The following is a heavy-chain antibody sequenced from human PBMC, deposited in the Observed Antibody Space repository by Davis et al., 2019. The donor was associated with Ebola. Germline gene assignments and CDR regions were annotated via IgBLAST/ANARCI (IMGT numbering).Heavy chain of an antibody. CDR3: ARAIANIVGARGYFDY. CDR1: GFTFSGSA. CDR2: IRSKANSYAT. J-gene: IGHJ4*02. Sequence: GESLKISCAASGFTFSGSAMHWVRQASGKGLEWVGRIRSKANSYATAYAASVKGRFTISRDDSKNTAYLQMNSLKTEDTAVYYCARAIANIVGARGYFDYWGQGTLVTVSS. D-gene: IGHD1-26*01. V-gene: IGHV3-73*01.